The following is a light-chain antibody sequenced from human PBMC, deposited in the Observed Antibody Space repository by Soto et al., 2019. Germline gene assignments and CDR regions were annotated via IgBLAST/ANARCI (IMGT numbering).Light chain of an antibody. CDR2: DVN. V-gene: IGLV2-14*03. CDR3: SSWTSGATYV. J-gene: IGLJ1*01. CDR1: NSDVGSYNY. Sequence: QSVLTQPASVSGSPGQSITISCAGTNSDVGSYNYVSWYQHHPGNASKLMIYDVNNRPSGDFNRFSGSKSGNTASLTISGLQAEDEADYYCSSWTSGATYVFGSGTKVTVL.